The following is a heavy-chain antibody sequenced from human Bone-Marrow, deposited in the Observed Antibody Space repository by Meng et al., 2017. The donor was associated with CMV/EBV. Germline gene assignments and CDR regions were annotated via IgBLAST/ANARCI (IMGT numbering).Heavy chain of an antibody. V-gene: IGHV3-21*01. Sequence: GGSLRLSCAASGFTFSSYSMNWVRQAPGKGLEWVSSISSSSSYIYYADSVKGRFTISRDNAKNSLYLQMNSLRAEDTAVYYWARLGGSSRYFYYYGMDVWGQGTTVTVSS. CDR3: ARLGGSSRYFYYYGMDV. J-gene: IGHJ6*02. D-gene: IGHD6-6*01. CDR1: GFTFSSYS. CDR2: ISSSSSYI.